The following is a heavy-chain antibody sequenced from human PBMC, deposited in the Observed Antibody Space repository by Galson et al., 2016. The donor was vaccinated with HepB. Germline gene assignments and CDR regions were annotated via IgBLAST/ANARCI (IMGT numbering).Heavy chain of an antibody. J-gene: IGHJ6*02. CDR2: ISSGSTYI. D-gene: IGHD2-21*02. CDR3: AREEGHIVVVTAGTLMMDV. V-gene: IGHV3-21*01. CDR1: GFTFSSYT. Sequence: SLRLSCAASGFTFSSYTMNWVRQAPGEGLEWVSSISSGSTYIYYADSVKGRFTISRDNANNSAFLQMNSLRAEDTAVYYCAREEGHIVVVTAGTLMMDVWGQGTTVTVSS.